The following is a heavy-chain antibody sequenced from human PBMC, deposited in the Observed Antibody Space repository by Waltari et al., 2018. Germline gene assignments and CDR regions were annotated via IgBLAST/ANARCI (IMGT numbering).Heavy chain of an antibody. CDR3: AKDRVKWDV. D-gene: IGHD3-10*01. CDR2: ISGNGGGT. Sequence: EEQLLESGGGLVQPGGSLRLSCAASGFTFSNYAMSWVRQAPGKGRGWVARISGNGGGTHYADSVKGRFTISRDNSKNTLYVQMNSLRAEDTAVYYCAKDRVKWDVWGQGTTVTVSS. J-gene: IGHJ6*02. V-gene: IGHV3-23*01. CDR1: GFTFSNYA.